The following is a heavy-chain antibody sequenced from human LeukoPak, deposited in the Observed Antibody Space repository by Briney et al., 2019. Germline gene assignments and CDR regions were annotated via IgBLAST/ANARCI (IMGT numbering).Heavy chain of an antibody. Sequence: SQTLSLTCTVSGGTISSGGYYWNWIRQPPGKGLEWIGYISNSGSTYYNPSLKSRVTISVDRSKNQFSLMLNSVTAADTAVYYCASGDYCSINGCPELDAFDIWGQGTMVTVSS. CDR1: GGTISSGGYY. V-gene: IGHV4-30-2*01. J-gene: IGHJ3*02. D-gene: IGHD2-2*01. CDR3: ASGDYCSINGCPELDAFDI. CDR2: ISNSGST.